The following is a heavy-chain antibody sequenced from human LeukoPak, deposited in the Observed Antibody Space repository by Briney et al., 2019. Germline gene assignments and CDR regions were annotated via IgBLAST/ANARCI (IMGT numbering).Heavy chain of an antibody. CDR2: VSGSGGST. CDR1: GFTFSSYA. J-gene: IGHJ4*02. Sequence: GGSLRLSCAASGFTFSSYAMSWVRQAPGKGLEWVSAVSGSGGSTYYADSVKGRFTISRDNSKNTLYLQMNSLRAEDTAVYYCAKDPEQRSMIVLVINFSFDYWGQGTLVTVSS. D-gene: IGHD3-22*01. V-gene: IGHV3-23*01. CDR3: AKDPEQRSMIVLVINFSFDY.